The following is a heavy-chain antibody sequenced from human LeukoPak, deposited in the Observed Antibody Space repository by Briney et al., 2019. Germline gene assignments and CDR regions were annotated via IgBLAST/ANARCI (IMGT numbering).Heavy chain of an antibody. Sequence: GESLKISCKGSGYSFTSYWIGWVRQMPGKGLEWMGIIYPADSDTRYSPSFQGQVTISADKSISTAYLQWSCLKASVTAMYYCARARVGSLDAFDIWGQGTMVTVSS. J-gene: IGHJ3*02. V-gene: IGHV5-51*01. CDR2: IYPADSDT. CDR3: ARARVGSLDAFDI. D-gene: IGHD1-26*01. CDR1: GYSFTSYW.